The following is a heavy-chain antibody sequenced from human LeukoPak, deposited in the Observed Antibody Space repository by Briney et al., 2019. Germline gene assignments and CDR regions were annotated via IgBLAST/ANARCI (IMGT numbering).Heavy chain of an antibody. D-gene: IGHD3-3*02. Sequence: ASVKVSCKASGYSFTGYYMHWVRQAPGQGLEWMGWINPNSGGTNYAQKFQGRVTMTRDTSISTVYMELSSLRSDDAAVYFCATEGGPGLAFWGQGTLVTVSS. J-gene: IGHJ4*02. CDR2: INPNSGGT. V-gene: IGHV1-2*02. CDR3: ATEGGPGLAF. CDR1: GYSFTGYY.